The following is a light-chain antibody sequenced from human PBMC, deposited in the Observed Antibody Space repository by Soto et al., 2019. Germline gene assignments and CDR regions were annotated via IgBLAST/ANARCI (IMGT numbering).Light chain of an antibody. J-gene: IGKJ1*01. CDR2: GAS. CDR3: QQYNNWWT. Sequence: EIVMTQSPATLSVSPGERATLSCRASQSVSNNLAWYQKKPCQAPRLLIYGASTRATGIPARFSGSGSGTEFTLTISSLQYEYFAVYDCQQYNNWWTFGQGTRVEI. V-gene: IGKV3-15*01. CDR1: QSVSNN.